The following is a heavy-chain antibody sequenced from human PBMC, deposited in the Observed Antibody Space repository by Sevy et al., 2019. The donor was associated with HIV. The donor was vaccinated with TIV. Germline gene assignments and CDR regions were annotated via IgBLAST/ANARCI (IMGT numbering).Heavy chain of an antibody. Sequence: GGSLRLSCAASGFTFSNAWMSWVRQAPGKGLEWVGRIKSKTDGGTTDYAAPVKGRFTISRDDSKNTLYLQMNSLKTEDTAVYYCTTDYYYDSSGYVPFDYWGQGTLVTVSS. CDR1: GFTFSNAW. D-gene: IGHD3-22*01. J-gene: IGHJ4*02. CDR2: IKSKTDGGTT. CDR3: TTDYYYDSSGYVPFDY. V-gene: IGHV3-15*01.